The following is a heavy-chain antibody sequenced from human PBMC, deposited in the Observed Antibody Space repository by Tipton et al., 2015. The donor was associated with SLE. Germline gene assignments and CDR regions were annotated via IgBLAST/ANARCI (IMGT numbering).Heavy chain of an antibody. CDR1: GFIFSNYA. V-gene: IGHV3-30*04. CDR2: LSYDGDYS. Sequence: SLRLSCATSGFIFSNYAFHWVRQAPGKGLEWVAVLSYDGDYSFYADSLRGRFTISRDISKSTLYLQMDRLTVEDTAVYYCARDRSYYGSGSQSDSWGQGTLVTVSS. D-gene: IGHD3-10*01. CDR3: ARDRSYYGSGSQSDS. J-gene: IGHJ4*02.